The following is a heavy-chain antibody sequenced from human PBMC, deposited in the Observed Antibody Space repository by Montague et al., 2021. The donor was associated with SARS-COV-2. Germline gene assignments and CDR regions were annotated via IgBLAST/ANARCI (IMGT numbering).Heavy chain of an antibody. D-gene: IGHD3-22*01. J-gene: IGHJ2*01. CDR2: ISSNGKT. CDR3: ARRGYYDSAGYHWHLDL. V-gene: IGHV4-4*09. CDR1: GGSINDHY. Sequence: SDTLSLTCTASGGSINDHYRSWIRQYPGKGLEWIGYISSNGKTNYNPSLKSRVTLSADASRNEFSLKLDSVTAADTAVYFCARRGYYDSAGYHWHLDLWGRGMLVTVSS.